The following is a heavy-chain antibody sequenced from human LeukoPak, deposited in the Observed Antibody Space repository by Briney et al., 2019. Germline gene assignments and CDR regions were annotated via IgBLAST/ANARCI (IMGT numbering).Heavy chain of an antibody. CDR1: GGSISDYS. V-gene: IGHV4-59*01. J-gene: IGHJ3*02. Sequence: ASETLSLTCTVSGGSISDYSWSWIRQPPGKGLEWIGYIDNSGSTTYNTSLKSRVTMSVDTSENKITLRLTSVTAADTAFYYCARDHALGYFDIWGQGTRVTVSS. D-gene: IGHD7-27*01. CDR2: IDNSGST. CDR3: ARDHALGYFDI.